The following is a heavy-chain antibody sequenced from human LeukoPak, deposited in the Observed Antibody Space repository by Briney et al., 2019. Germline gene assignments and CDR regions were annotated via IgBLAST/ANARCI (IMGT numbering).Heavy chain of an antibody. CDR3: AREGTTVVTRGFDY. CDR1: GGSISSYY. D-gene: IGHD4-17*01. CDR2: IYYSGST. V-gene: IGHV4-59*12. Sequence: ASETLSLTCTVSGGSISSYYWSWIRQPPGKGLEWIGYIYYSGSTNYNPSLKSRVTISVDTSKNQFSLKLSSVTAADTAMYYCAREGTTVVTRGFDYWGQGTLVTVSS. J-gene: IGHJ4*02.